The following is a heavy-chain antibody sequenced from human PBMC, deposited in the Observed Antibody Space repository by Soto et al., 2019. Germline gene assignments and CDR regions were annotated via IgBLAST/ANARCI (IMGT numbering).Heavy chain of an antibody. CDR1: GDSMTGAN. CDR3: TRARYGDHFDS. J-gene: IGHJ4*02. D-gene: IGHD4-17*01. Sequence: QVQLQESGPGLLKPSETLSLTCSVSGDSMTGANWGWFRQSPEKGLEWIGYIDYSGSTNYNLSRRSRITITIATTSNQFSLNLASVTAADAAVYYCTRARYGDHFDSWGQGTLVTVSS. V-gene: IGHV4-59*01. CDR2: IDYSGST.